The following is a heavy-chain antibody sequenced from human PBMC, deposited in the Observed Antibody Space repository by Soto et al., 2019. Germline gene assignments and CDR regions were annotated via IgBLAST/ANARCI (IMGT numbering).Heavy chain of an antibody. Sequence: QVQLVESGGGVVQPGRSLRLSCAASGFTFSSYGMHWVRQAPGKGLEWVAVISYDGSNKYYADSVKGRFTISRDNSKNTLYLQMNSLRAEDTAVYYCAKDVYYDSSGDFDYWGQGTLVTVSS. J-gene: IGHJ4*02. CDR3: AKDVYYDSSGDFDY. D-gene: IGHD3-22*01. CDR1: GFTFSSYG. V-gene: IGHV3-30*18. CDR2: ISYDGSNK.